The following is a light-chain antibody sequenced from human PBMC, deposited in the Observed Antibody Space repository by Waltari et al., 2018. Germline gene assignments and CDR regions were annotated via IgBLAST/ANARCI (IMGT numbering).Light chain of an antibody. CDR2: GNP. V-gene: IGLV1-40*01. Sequence: QSVLTQPPSVSGAPGQRVTISCTGSDSNIGAGSDVPWYQQLPGTAPKLLIYGNPNRPSGVPDRFSGSKSGTSGSLAITGLQAEDEAYYYCQSYDRSLTGSWVFGGGTKLTVL. CDR1: DSNIGAGSD. J-gene: IGLJ3*02. CDR3: QSYDRSLTGSWV.